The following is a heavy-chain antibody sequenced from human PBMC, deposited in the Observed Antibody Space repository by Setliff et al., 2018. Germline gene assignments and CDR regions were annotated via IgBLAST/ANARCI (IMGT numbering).Heavy chain of an antibody. V-gene: IGHV4-59*08. Sequence: PSETLSLTCNVSGDSMYGYYWSWIRQSPGKGLEWIGYIYDTGSTNSDPSLKSRVTMSVDTSKNQVSLKMTSVTAADTAVYYCARHGPTRTDSWFDSFDVWGQGTKVTVSS. CDR3: ARHGPTRTDSWFDSFDV. D-gene: IGHD3-10*01. CDR1: GDSMYGYY. CDR2: IYDTGST. J-gene: IGHJ3*01.